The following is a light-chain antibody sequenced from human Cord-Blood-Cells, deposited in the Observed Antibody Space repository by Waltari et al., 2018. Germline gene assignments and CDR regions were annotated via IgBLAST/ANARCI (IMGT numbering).Light chain of an antibody. CDR1: SSDVGGYNY. CDR3: SSYTSSSTWV. J-gene: IGLJ3*02. CDR2: DVS. V-gene: IGLV2-14*01. Sequence: QSALTQPASVSGSPGQSITISCTGTSSDVGGYNYVSWYQQHPGKAPKLMIYDVSNRPAGVSNRFSGSKSGNPASLTSSGLQAEDEADYYCSSYTSSSTWVFGGGTKLTVL.